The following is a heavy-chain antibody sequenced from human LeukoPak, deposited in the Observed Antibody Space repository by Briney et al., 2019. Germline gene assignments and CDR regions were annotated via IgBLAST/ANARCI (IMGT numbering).Heavy chain of an antibody. CDR1: GFTFSDYY. CDR3: ARRPYSGSYYLYDY. Sequence: AGGSLRLPCAASGFTFSDYYMSWIRQAPGKGLEWVSYISSSSSYTNYADSVKGRFTISRDNAKNSLYLQMNSLRAEDTAVYYCARRPYSGSYYLYDYWGQGTLVTVSS. CDR2: ISSSSSYT. D-gene: IGHD1-26*01. J-gene: IGHJ4*02. V-gene: IGHV3-11*06.